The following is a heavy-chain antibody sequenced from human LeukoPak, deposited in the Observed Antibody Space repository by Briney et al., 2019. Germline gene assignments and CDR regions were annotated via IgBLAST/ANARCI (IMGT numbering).Heavy chain of an antibody. CDR2: ISYDGSNK. D-gene: IGHD6-13*01. V-gene: IGHV3-30*18. Sequence: PGGSLRLSCAASGFTVSGNYMSWVRQAPGKGLEWVAVISYDGSNKYYADSVKGRFTISRDNSKNTLYLQMNSLRAEDTAVYYCAKDLGSWGFDYWGQGTLVTVSS. CDR3: AKDLGSWGFDY. CDR1: GFTVSGNY. J-gene: IGHJ4*02.